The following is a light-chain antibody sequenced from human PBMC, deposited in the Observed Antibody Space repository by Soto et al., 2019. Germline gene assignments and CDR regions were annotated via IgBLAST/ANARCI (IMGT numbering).Light chain of an antibody. J-gene: IGKJ2*01. V-gene: IGKV3-20*01. CDR2: GAS. CDR1: QSVTNNF. Sequence: EIVVTQSPGTLSLSPGERATLSCRASQSVTNNFLAWYQHKPGQAPRLLIYGASSRPGGIPDRFSGSGTGTDFTLTISRLEPEDFAVYHCQQYGSSPGTFGQGTKLEI. CDR3: QQYGSSPGT.